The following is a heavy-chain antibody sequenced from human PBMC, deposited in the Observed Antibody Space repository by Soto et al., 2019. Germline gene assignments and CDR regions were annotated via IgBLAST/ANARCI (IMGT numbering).Heavy chain of an antibody. V-gene: IGHV2-26*01. D-gene: IGHD6-6*01. CDR2: IFSNDEK. CDR1: GFSLSNARMG. J-gene: IGHJ4*02. CDR3: ARLYSSSSRGVEY. Sequence: QVTLKESGPVLVKHTETLTLTCTVSGFSLSNARMGVSWIRQPPGKALEWLAQIFSNDEKSYSTSLKSRLTISKDTSKSQVVLTMTNMDPVDTATYYCARLYSSSSRGVEYWGQGTLVTVYS.